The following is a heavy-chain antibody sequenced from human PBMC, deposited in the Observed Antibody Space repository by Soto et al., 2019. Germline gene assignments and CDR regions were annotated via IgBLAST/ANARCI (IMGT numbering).Heavy chain of an antibody. CDR1: GFTFSSYA. V-gene: IGHV3-30-3*01. CDR2: ISYDGSNK. Sequence: GGSLRLSCAASGFTFSSYAMHWVRQAPGKGLEWVAVISYDGSNKYYADSVKGRFTISRDNSKNTLYLQMNSLRAEDTAVYYCARDGYYYDSSGYLDYWGQGTLVTVSS. J-gene: IGHJ4*02. CDR3: ARDGYYYDSSGYLDY. D-gene: IGHD3-22*01.